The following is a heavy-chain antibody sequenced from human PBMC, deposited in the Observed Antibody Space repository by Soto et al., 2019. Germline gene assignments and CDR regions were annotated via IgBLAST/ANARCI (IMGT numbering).Heavy chain of an antibody. CDR3: ARHDYSDRTFDI. CDR2: IQYSGGT. Sequence: SETLSLTCAVSGGSVGSGAYYWSWIRQPPGNALEWIGYIQYSGGTNYNSSLKSRVTIPVDRSRNQFSLKLTSVTAADTAFYYCARHDYSDRTFDIWGQGTMVTVSS. D-gene: IGHD3-10*02. J-gene: IGHJ3*02. V-gene: IGHV4-61*08. CDR1: GGSVGSGAYY.